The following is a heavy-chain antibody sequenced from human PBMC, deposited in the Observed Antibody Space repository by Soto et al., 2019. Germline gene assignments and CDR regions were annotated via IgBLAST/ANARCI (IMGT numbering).Heavy chain of an antibody. J-gene: IGHJ4*02. D-gene: IGHD3-9*01. CDR2: INYSGRT. Sequence: QVQLQESGPGLVKPSETLSLTCTVSGGSISYYYWSWIRQPPGKGLEWIGYINYSGRTNYNPSLNSRVSISIATSKNHFSLKLSSVSAADTAVYYCARQDDILTGVDYWGQGTLVTVSS. V-gene: IGHV4-59*08. CDR1: GGSISYYY. CDR3: ARQDDILTGVDY.